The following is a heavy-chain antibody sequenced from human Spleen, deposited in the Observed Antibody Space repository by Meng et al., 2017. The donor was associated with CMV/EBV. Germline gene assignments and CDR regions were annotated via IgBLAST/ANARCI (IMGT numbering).Heavy chain of an antibody. CDR3: ARDLGHFDTSGYYYGRWFDP. Sequence: GSLRLSCSVSGYSISTIYYWGWIRQPPGKGLQWIGSIHHSGTTHYNPSLKSRVTISIDTSKNHFSLNLSSVTAADAAIYYCARDLGHFDTSGYYYGRWFDPWGQGTLVTVSS. CDR1: GYSISTIYY. D-gene: IGHD3-22*01. CDR2: IHHSGTT. V-gene: IGHV4-38-2*02. J-gene: IGHJ5*02.